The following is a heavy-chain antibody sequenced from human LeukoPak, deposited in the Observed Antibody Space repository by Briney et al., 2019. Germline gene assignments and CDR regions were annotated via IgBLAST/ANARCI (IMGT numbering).Heavy chain of an antibody. CDR1: GFTFSTYW. CDR3: SRGESWWLDN. J-gene: IGHJ4*02. CDR2: TNPDGDKK. V-gene: IGHV3-7*01. Sequence: GGSLRLSCAASGFTFSTYWMSWVRQAPGKGLEWVANTNPDGDKKYYVDSVKGRFTISRDNAKNSLYLQVNSLRVDDTAVYYCSRGESWWLDNWGQGTLVTVSS. D-gene: IGHD2-15*01.